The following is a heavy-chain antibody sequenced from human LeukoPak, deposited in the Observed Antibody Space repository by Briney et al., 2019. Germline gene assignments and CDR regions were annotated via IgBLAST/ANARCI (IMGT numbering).Heavy chain of an antibody. CDR1: VGSISSGDYY. CDR3: ARVTMIVADFDY. V-gene: IGHV4-30-4*01. D-gene: IGHD3-22*01. J-gene: IGHJ4*02. Sequence: SETLSLTCTVSVGSISSGDYYWSWIRQPPGKGLEWIGYIYYSGSTYYNPSLKSRVTISVDTSKNQFSLKLSSVTAADTAVYYCARVTMIVADFDYWGQGTLVTVSS. CDR2: IYYSGST.